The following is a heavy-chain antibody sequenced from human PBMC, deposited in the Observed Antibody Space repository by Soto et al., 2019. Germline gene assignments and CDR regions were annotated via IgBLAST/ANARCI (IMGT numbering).Heavy chain of an antibody. CDR2: ISAYNGNT. CDR3: APLFYY. CDR1: GYTFTSYG. Sequence: QVQLVQSGAEVKKPGASVKVSCKASGYTFTSYGISWVRQAPGQGLEWMGWISAYNGNTNYAQKQQTREGAGGGRRTRPTDQAGNRCERGVGWGSSPAPLFYYW. J-gene: IGHJ4*01. D-gene: IGHD3-16*01. V-gene: IGHV1-18*01.